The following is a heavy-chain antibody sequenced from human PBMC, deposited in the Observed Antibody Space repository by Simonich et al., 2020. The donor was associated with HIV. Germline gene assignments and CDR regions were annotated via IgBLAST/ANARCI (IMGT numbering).Heavy chain of an antibody. J-gene: IGHJ1*01. CDR1: GWSFSGHY. Sequence: QVQLQQWGAGLLKPSETLSLTCAVYGWSFSGHYWSWIRQPPGKGLEWIGENNHSGSTNYNPSLKSRVTISVDTSKNQFSLKLSSVTAADTAVYYCARLTAGGLGEYFQHWGQGTLVTVSS. D-gene: IGHD6-13*01. V-gene: IGHV4-34*01. CDR2: NNHSGST. CDR3: ARLTAGGLGEYFQH.